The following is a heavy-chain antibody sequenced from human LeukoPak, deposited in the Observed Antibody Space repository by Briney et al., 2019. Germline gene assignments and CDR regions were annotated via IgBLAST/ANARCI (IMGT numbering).Heavy chain of an antibody. D-gene: IGHD6-13*01. CDR2: IYYSGST. CDR1: GGSISSSSYY. V-gene: IGHV4-39*01. CDR3: ARSGAAAGSYYFDY. Sequence: PSETLSLTCTVSGGSISSSSYYWGWIRQPPGKGLEWIGSIYYSGSTYYNPSLKSRVTISVDTSKNQFSLKLSSVTAADTAVYYCARSGAAAGSYYFDYWGQGTLVTVSS. J-gene: IGHJ4*02.